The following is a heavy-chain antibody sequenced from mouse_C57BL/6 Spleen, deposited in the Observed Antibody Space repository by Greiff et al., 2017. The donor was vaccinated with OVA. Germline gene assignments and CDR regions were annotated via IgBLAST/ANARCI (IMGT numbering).Heavy chain of an antibody. D-gene: IGHD1-1*01. Sequence: EVKLVESGGGLVKPGGSLKLSCAASGFTFSSYAMSWVRQTPEKRLEWVATISDGGSYTYYPDNVKGRFTISRDNAKNNLYLQMSHLKSEDTAMYYCARGYYGSSFDYWCQGTTLTVSS. CDR1: GFTFSSYA. J-gene: IGHJ2*01. CDR2: ISDGGSYT. CDR3: ARGYYGSSFDY. V-gene: IGHV5-4*03.